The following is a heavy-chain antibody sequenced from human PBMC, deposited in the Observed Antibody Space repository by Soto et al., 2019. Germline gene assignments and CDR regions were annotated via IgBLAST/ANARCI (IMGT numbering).Heavy chain of an antibody. Sequence: QVQLVQSGAEVKKPGSSVKVSCKASGGTFSSYTISWVRQAPGQGLEWMGRIIPILGITNYAQKFQGRVTITADKSTSTAYMELRSLRSADTAVYYCARGLEMAPFAFDIWGQGTMVTVSS. CDR1: GGTFSSYT. D-gene: IGHD5-12*01. V-gene: IGHV1-69*02. CDR3: ARGLEMAPFAFDI. J-gene: IGHJ3*02. CDR2: IIPILGIT.